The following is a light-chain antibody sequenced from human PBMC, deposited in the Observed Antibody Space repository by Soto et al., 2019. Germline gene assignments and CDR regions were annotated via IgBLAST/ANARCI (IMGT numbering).Light chain of an antibody. Sequence: AIQMTQSPSSLSASVGDRVTITCRASQGIRNELAWYQQNPGKAPTLLIYAASYLQDGVPSRFRGAGSGTDFTLTISNLQPEDFATYYCLQDYSYPRTCGQGTKVEVK. V-gene: IGKV1-6*01. CDR2: AAS. CDR3: LQDYSYPRT. CDR1: QGIRNE. J-gene: IGKJ1*01.